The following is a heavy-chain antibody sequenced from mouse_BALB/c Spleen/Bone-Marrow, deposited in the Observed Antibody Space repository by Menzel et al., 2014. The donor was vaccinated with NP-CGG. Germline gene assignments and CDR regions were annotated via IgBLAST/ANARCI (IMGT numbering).Heavy chain of an antibody. CDR2: INPYNDGT. CDR3: ARRWLPYAMDY. CDR1: GYTFTSYI. J-gene: IGHJ4*01. D-gene: IGHD2-3*01. Sequence: EVQRVESGPELVKPGASVKMSCKASGYTFTSYIMHWVKQKPGQGLEWIGYINPYNDGTKYNEKFKGKATPTSDKSSSTAYMELSSLTSEDSAVYYCARRWLPYAMDYWGQGTSVTVSS. V-gene: IGHV1-14*01.